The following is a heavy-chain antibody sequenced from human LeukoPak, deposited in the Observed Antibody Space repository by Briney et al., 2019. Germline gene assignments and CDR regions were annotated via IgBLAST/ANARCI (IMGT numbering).Heavy chain of an antibody. CDR1: GFTFDDYA. Sequence: GGSLRLSCAASGFTFDDYAMHWVRQAPGKGLEWVSGISWNSGSIGYADSVKGRFTISRDNAKNSLYLQMNSLRAEDTALYYCAKDLNDSSGYYYLLDAFDIWGQGTMVTVSP. V-gene: IGHV3-9*01. CDR3: AKDLNDSSGYYYLLDAFDI. CDR2: ISWNSGSI. D-gene: IGHD3-22*01. J-gene: IGHJ3*02.